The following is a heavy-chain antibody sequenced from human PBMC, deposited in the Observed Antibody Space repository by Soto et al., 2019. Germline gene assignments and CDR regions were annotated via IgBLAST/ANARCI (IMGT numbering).Heavy chain of an antibody. CDR2: IYYSGST. J-gene: IGHJ3*02. D-gene: IGHD1-26*01. CDR1: GGSISSYY. V-gene: IGHV4-59*01. Sequence: SETLSLTCTVSGGSISSYYWSWIRQPPGKGLEWIGYIYYSGSTNYNPSLKSRVTISVDTSKNQFSLKLSSVTAADTAVYYCARSGSYYAFDIWGQETMVTVSS. CDR3: ARSGSYYAFDI.